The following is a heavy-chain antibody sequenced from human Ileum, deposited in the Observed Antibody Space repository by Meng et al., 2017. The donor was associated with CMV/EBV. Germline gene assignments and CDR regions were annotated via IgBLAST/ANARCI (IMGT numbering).Heavy chain of an antibody. D-gene: IGHD1-7*01. CDR3: RGTGTPQDFLDY. CDR2: IRSKANSYAT. V-gene: IGHV3-73*02. J-gene: IGHJ4*02. CDR1: GFTFSDSA. Sequence: VQRVESGGDLVQPGGSLKLSCAAFGFTFSDSAMHWVRQASGKGLEWIGRIRSKANSYATSYAASLQGRFTISRDDSKNMMYLQMNSLKTEDTAVYYCRGTGTPQDFLDYWGQGTLVTVSS.